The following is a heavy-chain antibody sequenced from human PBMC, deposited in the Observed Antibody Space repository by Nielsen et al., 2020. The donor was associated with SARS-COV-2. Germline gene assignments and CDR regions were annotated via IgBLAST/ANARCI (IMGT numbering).Heavy chain of an antibody. CDR3: ARASESLTTLDY. Sequence: SLKISCVASGFIFDDYAMHWVRQAPGKGLEWVSGISWNSGSIGYADSVKGRFTISRDNAKNSLYLQMNSLRAEDTAVYYCARASESLTTLDYWGQGTLVTVSS. V-gene: IGHV3-9*01. CDR1: GFIFDDYA. D-gene: IGHD3-9*01. J-gene: IGHJ4*02. CDR2: ISWNSGSI.